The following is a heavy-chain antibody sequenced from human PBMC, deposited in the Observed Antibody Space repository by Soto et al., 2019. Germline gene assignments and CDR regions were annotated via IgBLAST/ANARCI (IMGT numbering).Heavy chain of an antibody. CDR3: AGSPAYGDYANLDT. CDR2: IYTTRSP. V-gene: IGHV4-4*07. D-gene: IGHD4-17*01. Sequence: SETLSLTCTVSGDSVSKYYWNWIRQPAGKGLEWIGRIYTTRSPNYNPSLKSRVTMSVDTSKNQFSLKLNLTSVTAADTAVYYCAGSPAYGDYANLDTWGQGTLVTVSS. J-gene: IGHJ5*02. CDR1: GDSVSKYY.